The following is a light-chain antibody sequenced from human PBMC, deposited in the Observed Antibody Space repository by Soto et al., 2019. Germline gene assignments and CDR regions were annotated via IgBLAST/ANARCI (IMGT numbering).Light chain of an antibody. Sequence: QSALTQPASVSGSPGQSITISCIGTSSDIGGYNYVSWYQQHPGKAPKLMLYEVSNRPSGVSNRFSGSKSGNTASLTISGVQAEDEADYYCSSHTSTNTRVFGGGTKVTVL. J-gene: IGLJ3*02. CDR3: SSHTSTNTRV. CDR1: SSDIGGYNY. V-gene: IGLV2-14*01. CDR2: EVS.